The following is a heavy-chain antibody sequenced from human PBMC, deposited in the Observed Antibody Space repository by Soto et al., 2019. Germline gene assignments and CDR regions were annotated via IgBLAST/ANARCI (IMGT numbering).Heavy chain of an antibody. CDR2: IIPILGIA. CDR1: GGTFSSYT. D-gene: IGHD3-10*01. J-gene: IGHJ5*02. CDR3: ARGYYYGSGTPYFWFDP. V-gene: IGHV1-69*02. Sequence: QVQLVQSGAEVKKPGSSVKVSCKASGGTFSSYTISWVRQAPGQGLEWMGRIIPILGIANYAQKFQGRVTITADKSTSTAYMELSSLRSEDTAVYYCARGYYYGSGTPYFWFDPWGQGTLVTVSS.